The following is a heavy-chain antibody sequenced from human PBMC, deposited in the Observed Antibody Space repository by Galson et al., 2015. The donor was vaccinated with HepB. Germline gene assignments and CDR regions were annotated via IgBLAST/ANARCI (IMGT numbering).Heavy chain of an antibody. CDR3: ARAVGYYYYGMDV. CDR1: GFTFSSYS. Sequence: SLRVSCTASGFTFSSYSMCWVRQAPGKGLEWVRGISASGGSTCYAHSVKGRFTISRDTSKNTLYLQMNSLRAEDTAVYYCARAVGYYYYGMDVWGQGTTVTVSS. D-gene: IGHD3-16*01. J-gene: IGHJ6*02. CDR2: ISASGGST. V-gene: IGHV3-23*01.